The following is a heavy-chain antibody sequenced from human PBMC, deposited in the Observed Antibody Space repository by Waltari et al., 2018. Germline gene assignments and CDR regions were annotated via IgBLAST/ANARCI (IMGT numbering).Heavy chain of an antibody. CDR3: ARGGSGSRANFDC. D-gene: IGHD3-10*01. CDR2: IYYSGST. J-gene: IGHJ4*02. V-gene: IGHV4-59*01. CDR1: GGSLNPFY. Sequence: QVQLQESGPGLVKPSETLSLTCTVSGGSLNPFYWNWIRQPPGKGLEWIGNIYYSGSTNYSPSLKSRVTISVDTSKNQFSLNLSSVTAADTAVYYCARGGSGSRANFDCWGQGTLVTVSS.